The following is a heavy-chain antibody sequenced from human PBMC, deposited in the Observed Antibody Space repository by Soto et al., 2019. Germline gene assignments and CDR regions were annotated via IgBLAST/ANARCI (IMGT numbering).Heavy chain of an antibody. CDR2: IIPIFGTA. CDR3: AKDFRIAAAGTANNWFDP. D-gene: IGHD6-13*01. V-gene: IGHV1-69*01. J-gene: IGHJ5*02. Sequence: QVQLVQSGAEVKKPGSSVKVSCKASGGTFSSYAISWVRQAPGQGLEWMGGIIPIFGTANYAQKFQGRVTTTADESTSTAYMELSSLRSEDTAVYYCAKDFRIAAAGTANNWFDPWGQGTLVTVSS. CDR1: GGTFSSYA.